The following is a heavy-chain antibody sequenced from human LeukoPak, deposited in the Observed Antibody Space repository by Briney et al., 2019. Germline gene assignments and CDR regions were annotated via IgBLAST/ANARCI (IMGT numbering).Heavy chain of an antibody. J-gene: IGHJ4*02. CDR3: SRERRDYYPSGAYAYPFEY. V-gene: IGHV3-21*01. CDR1: GFTFSSYG. Sequence: GGSLRLSCAASGFTFSSYGMHWVRQAPGKGLEWVSSISSNNRYIYYADSVKGRFTISRDNAKNSLYLQMNSLRAEDTAMYYCSRERRDYYPSGAYAYPFEYWGQGTRVAVSS. D-gene: IGHD3-16*01. CDR2: ISSNNRYI.